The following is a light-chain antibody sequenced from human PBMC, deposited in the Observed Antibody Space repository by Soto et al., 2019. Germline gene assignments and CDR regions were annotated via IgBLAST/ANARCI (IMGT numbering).Light chain of an antibody. V-gene: IGKV3D-15*01. J-gene: IGKJ1*01. CDR2: GTS. CDR3: QQYNNWPRT. CDR1: QSISNN. Sequence: EIVLTQSPGPLSLSPGERVTLSCRSSQSISNNHLAWYQQKPGQAPRLIIHGTSNRATGIPARFSGSWSGTECTLTISSLQSEDVAVYYCQQYNNWPRTLGQGTKVDIK.